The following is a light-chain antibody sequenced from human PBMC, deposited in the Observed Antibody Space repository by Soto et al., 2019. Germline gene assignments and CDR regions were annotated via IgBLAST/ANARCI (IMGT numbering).Light chain of an antibody. CDR1: QIINTW. Sequence: DIQMTQSPSSLSASVGDRVTITCRASQIINTWLAWYQQKPGKAPKLLIYRASNLVNGVPSRFSGSGSGTEFTLTISSLQPDDFSISYRQQYETYSGTFGPGTKVDL. J-gene: IGKJ3*01. CDR3: QQYETYSGT. CDR2: RAS. V-gene: IGKV1-5*03.